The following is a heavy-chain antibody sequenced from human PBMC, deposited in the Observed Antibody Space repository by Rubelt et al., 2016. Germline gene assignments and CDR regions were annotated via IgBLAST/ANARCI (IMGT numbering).Heavy chain of an antibody. CDR3: AGGGRYYGSGSYQRHNWFDP. J-gene: IGHJ5*02. Sequence: QVQLQQWGAGLLKPSETLSLTCAVYGGSFSGYYWSWIRQPPGKGLEWIGEINHSGSTNYNPSLKSRVTISVDTSKTEFSRKLSSVTAADTAGYYWAGGGRYYGSGSYQRHNWFDPWGQGTLVTVSS. CDR1: GGSFSGYY. V-gene: IGHV4-34*01. CDR2: INHSGST. D-gene: IGHD3-10*01.